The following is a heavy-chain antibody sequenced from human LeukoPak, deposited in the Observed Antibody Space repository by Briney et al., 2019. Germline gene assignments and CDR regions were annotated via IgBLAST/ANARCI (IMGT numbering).Heavy chain of an antibody. CDR3: ARVLEDCGGDCYPGGFDY. CDR2: IYYSGST. J-gene: IGHJ4*02. D-gene: IGHD2-21*02. V-gene: IGHV4-31*03. CDR1: GGSISSGGYY. Sequence: PSETLSLTCTVSGGSISSGGYYWSWIRQHPGKGLEWIGYIYYSGSTYYNPSLKSRVTISVDTSKNQFSLKLSSVTAADTAVYYCARVLEDCGGDCYPGGFDYWGQGTLVTVSS.